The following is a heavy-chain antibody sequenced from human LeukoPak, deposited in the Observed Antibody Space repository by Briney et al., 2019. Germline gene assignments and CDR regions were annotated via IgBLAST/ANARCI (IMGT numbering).Heavy chain of an antibody. D-gene: IGHD3-22*01. J-gene: IGHJ3*02. CDR3: ARDLLRDYYDSSGYAFYI. Sequence: ASVKVSCKASGYTFTSYGISWVRQAPGQGLEWMGWISAYNGNTNYAQKLQGRVTMTTDTSTSTAYMELRSLRSDDTAVYYCARDLLRDYYDSSGYAFYILGQGTMVTVSS. CDR1: GYTFTSYG. CDR2: ISAYNGNT. V-gene: IGHV1-18*01.